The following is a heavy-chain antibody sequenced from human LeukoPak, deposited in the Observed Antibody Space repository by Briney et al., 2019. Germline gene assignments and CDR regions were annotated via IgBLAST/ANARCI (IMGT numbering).Heavy chain of an antibody. CDR3: ARDSTGFRMDYGMDV. D-gene: IGHD1-14*01. CDR1: GFTISSYA. J-gene: IGHJ6*02. V-gene: IGHV3-30-3*01. Sequence: GGSLSLSCAASGFTISSYAMHWVRKAQGQGLEWVAVISYDGSNKYYENTVKGRFTNSRDNSKNPLYLQMNSLSAEATAVYYCARDSTGFRMDYGMDVGGQGTTVTVYS. CDR2: ISYDGSNK.